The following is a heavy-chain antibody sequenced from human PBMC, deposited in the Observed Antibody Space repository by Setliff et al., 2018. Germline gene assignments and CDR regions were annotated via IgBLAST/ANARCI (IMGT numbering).Heavy chain of an antibody. Sequence: GGSLRLSCAASGFTFSNYAMNWVRQAPGKGLEWVSVISDSGGTTYYADSVKGRFTISRDNARNTVYLQMNGLRAEDTAVYYCVTGMGTHYYDPSAQGPFAIWGQGTMVTVSS. CDR1: GFTFSNYA. CDR2: ISDSGGTT. V-gene: IGHV3-23*01. J-gene: IGHJ3*02. CDR3: VTGMGTHYYDPSAQGPFAI. D-gene: IGHD3-22*01.